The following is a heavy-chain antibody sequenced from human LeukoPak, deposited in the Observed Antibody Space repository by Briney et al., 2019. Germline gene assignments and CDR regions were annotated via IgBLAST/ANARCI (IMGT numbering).Heavy chain of an antibody. Sequence: SETLSLTCTVSGGSISSYYWSWIRQPPGKGLEWIGYIYYSGSTNYNPSLKSRVTISVDTSKNQFSLKLSSVTAADTAVYYCAREVAAAGPDYFDYWCQGTLVTVSS. CDR3: AREVAAAGPDYFDY. D-gene: IGHD6-13*01. CDR1: GGSISSYY. J-gene: IGHJ4*02. V-gene: IGHV4-59*01. CDR2: IYYSGST.